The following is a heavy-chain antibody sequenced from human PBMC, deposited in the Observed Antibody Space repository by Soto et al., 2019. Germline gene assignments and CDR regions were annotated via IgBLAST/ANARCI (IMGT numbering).Heavy chain of an antibody. D-gene: IGHD6-13*01. V-gene: IGHV3-48*01. CDR2: ISSSSSTI. J-gene: IGHJ5*02. CDR3: ARHPERIAEIGWFDP. Sequence: GGSLSLSCASSGFPFSSYIMNWVRPAPGKGLEWVSYISSSSSTIYYADSVKGRFTISRDNAKNSLYLQMNSLRAEDTAVYYCARHPERIAEIGWFDPWGQGTLVTVSS. CDR1: GFPFSSYI.